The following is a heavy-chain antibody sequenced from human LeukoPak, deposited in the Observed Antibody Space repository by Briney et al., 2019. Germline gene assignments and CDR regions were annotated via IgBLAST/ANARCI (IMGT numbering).Heavy chain of an antibody. CDR2: IYHSGST. J-gene: IGHJ4*02. CDR3: AREARTPLGKWGG. CDR1: GGSISSGGYY. V-gene: IGHV4-30-2*01. D-gene: IGHD7-27*01. Sequence: SETLSPTCTVSGGSISSGGYYWSWIRQPPGKGLEWIGYIYHSGSTYYNPSLKSRVTISVDRSKNQFSLKLSSVTAADTAVYYCAREARTPLGKWGGWGQGTLVTVSS.